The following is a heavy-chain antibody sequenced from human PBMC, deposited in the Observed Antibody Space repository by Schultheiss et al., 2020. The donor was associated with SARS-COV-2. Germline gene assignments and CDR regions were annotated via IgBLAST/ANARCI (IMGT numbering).Heavy chain of an antibody. V-gene: IGHV4-34*01. CDR3: ASPDYGSGSYESNY. CDR2: INHSGST. Sequence: SCAASGFTFSDSYMNWIRQPPGKGLEWIGEINHSGSTNYNPSLKSRVTISVDTSKNQFSLKLSSVTAADTAIYNCASPDYGSGSYESNYWGQGTLVTVSS. CDR1: GFTFSDSY. D-gene: IGHD3-10*01. J-gene: IGHJ4*02.